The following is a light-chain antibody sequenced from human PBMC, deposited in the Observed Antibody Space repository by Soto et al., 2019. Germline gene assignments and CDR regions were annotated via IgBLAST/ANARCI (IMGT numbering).Light chain of an antibody. CDR3: GTWDSSLSAVV. CDR1: SSNIGNNY. V-gene: IGLV1-51*01. J-gene: IGLJ2*01. Sequence: QSVLTQPPSVSAAPGKKVTISCCGSSSNIGNNYVSWYQQLPGTAPKLLIYDNNKRPSGIPDRFSGSKSGTSATLGITGLQTGDEADYYCGTWDSSLSAVVFGGGTKLTVL. CDR2: DNN.